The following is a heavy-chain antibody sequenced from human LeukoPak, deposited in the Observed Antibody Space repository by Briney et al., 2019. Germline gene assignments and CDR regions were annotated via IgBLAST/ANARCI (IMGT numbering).Heavy chain of an antibody. CDR3: ARVPYYYDSSGYYEIGSA. CDR2: IIPILGIA. CDR1: GGTFSSYT. V-gene: IGHV1-69*02. Sequence: ASVKVSCKASGGTFSSYTISWVRQAPGQGLEWMGRIIPILGIANYAQKFQGRVTITADKSTSTAYMELSSLRSEVTAVYYCARVPYYYDSSGYYEIGSAWGQGTLVTVSS. D-gene: IGHD3-22*01. J-gene: IGHJ5*02.